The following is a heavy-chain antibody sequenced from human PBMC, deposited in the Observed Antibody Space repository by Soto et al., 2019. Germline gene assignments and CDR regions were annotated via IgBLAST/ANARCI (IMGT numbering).Heavy chain of an antibody. Sequence: EVQLLESGGGLVQPGGSLRLSCAASGFTFSSYAMSWVRQARGKGLEWVSAISGSGGSTYYADSVKGRFTISRDNSKNTLYLQMNSLRAEDTAEYYCAKDKGRTSGRNDYWGQGTLVTVSS. D-gene: IGHD2-15*01. J-gene: IGHJ4*02. CDR2: ISGSGGST. CDR3: AKDKGRTSGRNDY. CDR1: GFTFSSYA. V-gene: IGHV3-23*01.